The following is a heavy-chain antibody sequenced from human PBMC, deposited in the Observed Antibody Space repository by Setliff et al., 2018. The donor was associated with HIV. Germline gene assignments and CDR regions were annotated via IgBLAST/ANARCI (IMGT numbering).Heavy chain of an antibody. V-gene: IGHV1-18*01. Sequence: ASVKISCKASGYTFTNFVISWVRQATGQGLEWMGWLSVYNGKIDYAQKFQGRVTMTTETSTSTAHMELRSLRSDDTAVYYCARDYGSRPYAVFDSWGQGTLVTVSS. D-gene: IGHD6-13*01. CDR2: LSVYNGKI. J-gene: IGHJ4*02. CDR1: GYTFTNFV. CDR3: ARDYGSRPYAVFDS.